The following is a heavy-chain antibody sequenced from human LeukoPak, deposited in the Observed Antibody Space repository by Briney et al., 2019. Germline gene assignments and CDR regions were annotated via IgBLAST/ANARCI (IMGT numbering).Heavy chain of an antibody. Sequence: PGGSLRLSCAASGFTFSSYGMQRVRQAPGKGLEWVAFIRYDGSNKYYADSVKGRFTISRDNSKNTLHLQMNSLRAEDTAVYYCAKDRTYSSAWPYYFDYWGQGTLVTVSS. CDR3: AKDRTYSSAWPYYFDY. V-gene: IGHV3-30*02. D-gene: IGHD6-19*01. CDR2: IRYDGSNK. J-gene: IGHJ4*02. CDR1: GFTFSSYG.